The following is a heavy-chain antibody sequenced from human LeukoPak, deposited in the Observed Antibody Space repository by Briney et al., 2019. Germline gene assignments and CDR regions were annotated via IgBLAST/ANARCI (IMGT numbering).Heavy chain of an antibody. V-gene: IGHV1-2*02. D-gene: IGHD6-13*01. J-gene: IGHJ5*02. CDR3: ARARKDFIAAAGSNWFDP. CDR2: INPNSGGT. CDR1: GYTFTSYG. Sequence: GASVKVSCKASGYTFTSYGISWVRQAPGQGLEWMGWINPNSGGTNYAQKFQGRVTMTRDTSISTAYMELSRLRSDDTAVYYCARARKDFIAAAGSNWFDPWGQGTLVTVSS.